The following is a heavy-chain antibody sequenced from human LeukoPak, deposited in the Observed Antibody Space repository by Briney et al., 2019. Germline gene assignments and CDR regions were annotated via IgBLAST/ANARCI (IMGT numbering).Heavy chain of an antibody. V-gene: IGHV4-39*07. CDR1: GGSIGSNNYY. CDR3: ARDQSWFDP. CDR2: IYYSGYT. Sequence: SETLSLTCTVSGGSIGSNNYYWGWIRQPPGKGLEWIGSIYYSGYTYYNPSLKSRVTMSVDTSKNQFSLKLSSVTAADTAVYYCARDQSWFDPWGQGTLVTVSS. J-gene: IGHJ5*02.